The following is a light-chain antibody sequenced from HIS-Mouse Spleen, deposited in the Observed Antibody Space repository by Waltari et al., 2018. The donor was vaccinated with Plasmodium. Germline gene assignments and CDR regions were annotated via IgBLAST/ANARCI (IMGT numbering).Light chain of an antibody. V-gene: IGLV3-10*01. Sequence: SYELTQPPSVSVSPRQTASITCSGAALPKQYSYWYQQKSGHAHVPVIYEDSKRPSGIPERFSGSSSGTMATLTISGAQVEDEADYYCYSTDSSGNHRVFGGGTKLTVL. CDR1: ALPKQY. CDR3: YSTDSSGNHRV. J-gene: IGLJ3*02. CDR2: EDS.